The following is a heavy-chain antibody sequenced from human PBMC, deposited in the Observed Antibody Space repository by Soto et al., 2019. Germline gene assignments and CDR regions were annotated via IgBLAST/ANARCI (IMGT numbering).Heavy chain of an antibody. CDR1: GGSISSYY. V-gene: IGHV4-59*08. D-gene: IGHD3-16*02. Sequence: QVQLQESGPGLVKPSETLSLTCTVSGGSISSYYWSWIRQPPGKGLEWIGYIYYSGSTNYNPSLKSRVTISVDTSKNQFSLKLSSVTAADTAVYYCARHSAREDYIWGSYRYAFDIWGQGTMVTVSS. CDR2: IYYSGST. CDR3: ARHSAREDYIWGSYRYAFDI. J-gene: IGHJ3*02.